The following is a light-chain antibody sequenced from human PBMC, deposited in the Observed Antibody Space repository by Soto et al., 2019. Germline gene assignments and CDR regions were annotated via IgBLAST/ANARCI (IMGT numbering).Light chain of an antibody. Sequence: DIQMTQSPSSLSASEGDSVTITCRASQNIKTYLNWYQQKPGKAPNLQIYAASSLHSGVPSRFSGSGSGTDFTLTISSLQPEDFATYYCQQSFSSPPWTFGQGTKVDIK. V-gene: IGKV1-39*01. CDR1: QNIKTY. CDR3: QQSFSSPPWT. CDR2: AAS. J-gene: IGKJ1*01.